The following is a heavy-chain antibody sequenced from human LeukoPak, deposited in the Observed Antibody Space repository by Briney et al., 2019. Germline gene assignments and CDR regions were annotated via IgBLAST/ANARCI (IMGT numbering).Heavy chain of an antibody. D-gene: IGHD3-10*01. CDR1: GGSFSGYY. Sequence: PSETLSLTCAVYGGSFSGYYWSWIRQPPGKGLEWIGEINHSGSTNYNPSLKSRVTISVDTSKNQFSLKLSSVTAADTAVYYCARGDYYGSGSYYGRYFDYWGPGTLVTVSS. J-gene: IGHJ4*02. V-gene: IGHV4-34*01. CDR3: ARGDYYGSGSYYGRYFDY. CDR2: INHSGST.